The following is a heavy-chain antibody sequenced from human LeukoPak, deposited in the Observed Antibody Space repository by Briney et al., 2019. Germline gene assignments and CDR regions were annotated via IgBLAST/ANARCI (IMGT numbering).Heavy chain of an antibody. J-gene: IGHJ4*02. CDR2: INPNSGGT. CDR3: ARDRSPRGSGSYDLDY. CDR1: GYTFTDYY. Sequence: GASVKVSCKASGYTFTDYYMHWVRQAPGRGLEWMGWINPNSGGTSYAQKFQGRVTMTRDTSISTAYMELSRLRSDDTAVYYCARDRSPRGSGSYDLDYWGQGTLVTVSS. V-gene: IGHV1-2*02. D-gene: IGHD3-10*01.